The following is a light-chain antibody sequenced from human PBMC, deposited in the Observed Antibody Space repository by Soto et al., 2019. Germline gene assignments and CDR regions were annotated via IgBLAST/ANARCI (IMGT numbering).Light chain of an antibody. J-gene: IGKJ1*01. CDR2: GAS. Sequence: EIVMTQSPATLSVSPGERATLSCRASQTITSTYLAWYQQKPGQAPRLLIYGASSRATGIPDRFSGSGSETDFTLTISRLEPEDFAVYYCHHYGSTFGQGTKVDI. CDR1: QTITSTY. V-gene: IGKV3-20*01. CDR3: HHYGST.